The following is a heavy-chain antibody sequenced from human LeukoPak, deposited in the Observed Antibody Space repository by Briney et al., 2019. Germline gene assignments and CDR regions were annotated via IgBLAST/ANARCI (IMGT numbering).Heavy chain of an antibody. CDR3: ARGPRLISSWISDY. V-gene: IGHV3-21*01. CDR2: ISSSSSYI. CDR1: GFTFSSYS. Sequence: GGSLRLSCAASGFTFSSYSMNWVRQAPGKGLEWVSSISSSSSYIYYADSVKGRFTISRDNAKNSLYLQMNSLRAEDTAVYYCARGPRLISSWISDYWGQGTLVTVSS. J-gene: IGHJ4*02. D-gene: IGHD6-13*01.